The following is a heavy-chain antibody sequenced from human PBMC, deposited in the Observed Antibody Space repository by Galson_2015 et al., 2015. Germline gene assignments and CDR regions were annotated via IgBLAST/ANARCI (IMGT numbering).Heavy chain of an antibody. Sequence: SETLSLTCTVSGGSVSSGSYYWSWIRQPPGTGLEWIGYIYYSGSTNYNPSLKSRVTISVDTSKNQFSLKLSSVTAADTAVYYCARVQVDSGSYQDDYWGQGTLVTVSS. J-gene: IGHJ4*02. CDR3: ARVQVDSGSYQDDY. D-gene: IGHD1-26*01. CDR1: GGSVSSGSYY. V-gene: IGHV4-61*01. CDR2: IYYSGST.